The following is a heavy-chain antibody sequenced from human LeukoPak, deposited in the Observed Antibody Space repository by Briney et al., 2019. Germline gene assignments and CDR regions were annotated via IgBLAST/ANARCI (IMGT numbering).Heavy chain of an antibody. CDR3: ARDQRGYSYGYNCGMDV. V-gene: IGHV3-33*01. Sequence: GGSLRLSCAASGFIFSSYGMHWVRQAPGKGLEWVAVIWYDGSNKYYADSVKGRFTISRDNSKNTLYLQMNSLRAEDTAVYYCARDQRGYSYGYNCGMDVWGQGTTVTVSS. D-gene: IGHD5-18*01. CDR2: IWYDGSNK. CDR1: GFIFSSYG. J-gene: IGHJ6*02.